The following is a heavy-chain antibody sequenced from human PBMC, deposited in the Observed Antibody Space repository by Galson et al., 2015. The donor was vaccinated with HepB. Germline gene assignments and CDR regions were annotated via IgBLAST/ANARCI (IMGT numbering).Heavy chain of an antibody. D-gene: IGHD3-10*01. CDR3: ARDTRRVTATQYYYYGMDV. CDR2: ISYDGCNK. CDR1: GFTFSSYA. V-gene: IGHV3-30*03. J-gene: IGHJ6*02. Sequence: SLRLSCAASGFTFSSYAIRWVRQAPGKGLEWVAVISYDGCNKYHAASVKGRFTISRDNSKNMVYLQMNSLRTEDTAVFYCARDTRRVTATQYYYYGMDVWGQGTWVTVSS.